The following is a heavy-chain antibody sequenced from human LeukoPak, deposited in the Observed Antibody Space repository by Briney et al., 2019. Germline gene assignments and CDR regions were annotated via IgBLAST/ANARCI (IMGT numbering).Heavy chain of an antibody. CDR3: ARAPYYYDNSGYPDY. V-gene: IGHV4-38-2*01. CDR2: IHHSGSA. J-gene: IGHJ4*02. D-gene: IGHD3-22*01. CDR1: DYSIGSGYY. Sequence: SETLSLTCGVSDYSIGSGYYWGWIRQPPGKGLEWIGSIHHSGSAYCNPSLKSRVTISVDTSKNQFSLRLSSVTAADTAVYYCARAPYYYDNSGYPDYWGQGTLVTVSS.